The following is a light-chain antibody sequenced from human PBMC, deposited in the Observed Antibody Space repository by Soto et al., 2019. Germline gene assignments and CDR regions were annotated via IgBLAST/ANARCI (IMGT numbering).Light chain of an antibody. V-gene: IGKV1-5*01. Sequence: DIHMTQSPSTLSASVGDRVTITCRASQSISSWLAWYQQKPGKAPKLLIYDASSLESGVPSRFSCSGSGTEFTLTISSLQPDDFATYYCQQYNSYSLPFGGGTKVEIK. CDR1: QSISSW. CDR3: QQYNSYSLP. J-gene: IGKJ4*01. CDR2: DAS.